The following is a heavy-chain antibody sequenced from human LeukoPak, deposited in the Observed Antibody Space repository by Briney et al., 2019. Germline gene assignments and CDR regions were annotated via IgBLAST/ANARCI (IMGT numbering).Heavy chain of an antibody. Sequence: GGSLRLSCAASGFTFNNYWMNWVRQAPGKGLEWVANIKQDGSEKYYVDSVKGRFTFSRDNAKNSLYLQMNSLRAEDTAVYYCAKDVLRYFDWTNDYWGQGTLVTVSS. V-gene: IGHV3-7*03. J-gene: IGHJ4*02. D-gene: IGHD3-9*01. CDR2: IKQDGSEK. CDR3: AKDVLRYFDWTNDY. CDR1: GFTFNNYW.